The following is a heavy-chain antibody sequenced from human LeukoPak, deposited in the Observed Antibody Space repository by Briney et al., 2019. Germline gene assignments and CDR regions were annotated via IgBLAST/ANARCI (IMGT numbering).Heavy chain of an antibody. V-gene: IGHV4-59*01. CDR2: IYYSGST. D-gene: IGHD5-18*01. J-gene: IGHJ3*02. Sequence: SETLSLTCTVSGGSISSYYWSWIRQPPGKGLEWIGYIYYSGSTNYNPSLKSRVTISVDTPKNQFSLKLSSVTAADTAVYYCARDRMGGYSYGRGAFDIWGQGTMVTVSS. CDR1: GGSISSYY. CDR3: ARDRMGGYSYGRGAFDI.